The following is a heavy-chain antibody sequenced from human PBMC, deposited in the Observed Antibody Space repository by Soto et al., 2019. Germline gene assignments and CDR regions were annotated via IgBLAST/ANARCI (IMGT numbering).Heavy chain of an antibody. J-gene: IGHJ4*02. V-gene: IGHV4-39*01. Sequence: SETLSLTCTVSGGSISSSSYYWGWIRQPPGKGLEWIGSIYYSGSTYYNPSLKSRVTISVDTSKNQFSLKLSSVTAADTAVYYCAGLPRHPPDWYSSSSLSGEVDYWGQGTLVTVSS. D-gene: IGHD6-6*01. CDR2: IYYSGST. CDR1: GGSISSSSYY. CDR3: AGLPRHPPDWYSSSSLSGEVDY.